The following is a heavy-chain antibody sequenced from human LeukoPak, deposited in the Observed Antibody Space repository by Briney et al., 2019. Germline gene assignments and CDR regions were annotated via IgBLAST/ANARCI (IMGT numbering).Heavy chain of an antibody. D-gene: IGHD3-3*01. Sequence: SETLSLTCTVSGGSICSYYWSWIRQPPGKGLEWIGYIYYSGSTKYKPSLKGRVTISVDTSKNQFSLKLTSVTAADTAVYYCARGRFLDAFDIWGQGTMVTVSS. CDR1: GGSICSYY. J-gene: IGHJ3*02. CDR3: ARGRFLDAFDI. V-gene: IGHV4-59*01. CDR2: IYYSGST.